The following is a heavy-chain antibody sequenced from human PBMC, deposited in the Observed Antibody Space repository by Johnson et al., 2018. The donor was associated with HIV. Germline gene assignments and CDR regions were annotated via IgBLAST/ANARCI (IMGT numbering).Heavy chain of an antibody. Sequence: QVQLVESGGGVVQPGGPLRLSCAASGFNFRTNGMHWVRQAPGKGLEWVSFISYDGSNKYYADSVKGRFTISRDNSKNSLYLQMNSLKTEDTAVYYCARSVPNDAFDIWGQGTMVTVSS. CDR1: GFNFRTNG. J-gene: IGHJ3*02. CDR3: ARSVPNDAFDI. CDR2: ISYDGSNK. V-gene: IGHV3-30*19.